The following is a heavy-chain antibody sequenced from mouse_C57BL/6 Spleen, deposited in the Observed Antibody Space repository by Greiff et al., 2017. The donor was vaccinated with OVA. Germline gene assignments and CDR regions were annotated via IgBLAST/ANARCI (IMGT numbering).Heavy chain of an antibody. Sequence: EVQLQQSGPELVKPGASVKISCKASGYTFTDYYMNWVKQSHGKSLEWIGDINPNNGGTSYNQKFKGKATLTVDKSSSTAYMELRSLTSEDSAVYYCARPFTTVVAFDYWGQGTTLTVSS. V-gene: IGHV1-26*01. CDR2: INPNNGGT. D-gene: IGHD1-1*01. CDR1: GYTFTDYY. J-gene: IGHJ2*01. CDR3: ARPFTTVVAFDY.